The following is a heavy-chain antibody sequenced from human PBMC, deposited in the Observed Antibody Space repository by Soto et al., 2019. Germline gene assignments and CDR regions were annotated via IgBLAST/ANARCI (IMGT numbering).Heavy chain of an antibody. CDR3: SVGWYYFDY. D-gene: IGHD6-19*01. CDR1: GFTFSSYG. J-gene: IGHJ4*02. V-gene: IGHV3-30*03. CDR2: ISYDGSNK. Sequence: GGSLRLSCAASGFTFSSYGMHWVRQAPGKGLEWVAVISYDGSNKYYADSVKGRFTISRDNSKNTLYLQMNSLRAEDTAVYYASVGWYYFDYWGQGTLVTVSS.